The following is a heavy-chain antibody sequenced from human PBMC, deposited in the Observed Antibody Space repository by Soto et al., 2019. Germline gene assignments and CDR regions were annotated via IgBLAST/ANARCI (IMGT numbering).Heavy chain of an antibody. CDR3: ARVIVATINFDY. D-gene: IGHD5-12*01. J-gene: IGHJ4*02. Sequence: QVQLVQSGAEVKKPGASVKVSCKASGYTFTSYAMHWVRQAPGQRLEWMGWINAGNGNTKYSQKFQGRVTITRDTSASTAYMELSSLRSEDTAVYYCARVIVATINFDYWGQGTLVTVSS. CDR1: GYTFTSYA. CDR2: INAGNGNT. V-gene: IGHV1-3*01.